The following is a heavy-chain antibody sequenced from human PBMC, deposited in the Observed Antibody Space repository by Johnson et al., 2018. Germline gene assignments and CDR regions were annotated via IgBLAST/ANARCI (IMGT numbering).Heavy chain of an antibody. V-gene: IGHV1-69*01. J-gene: IGHJ1*01. CDR2: IIHKFDTA. CDR1: GGTFKSYA. Sequence: QVQLVESGAEVKKPGYSVKVSCKAAGGTFKSYAITWLRQATGQGLEWMGGIIHKFDTADYAQTFQDRVTITADESTGTVYMELSSLRYEDTAVYYSARGLSYKTDWGQGTRVTVSS. D-gene: IGHD3-16*02. CDR3: ARGLSYKTD.